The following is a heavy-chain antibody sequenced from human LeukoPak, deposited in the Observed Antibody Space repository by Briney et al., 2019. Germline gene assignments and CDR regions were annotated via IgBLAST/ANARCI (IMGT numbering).Heavy chain of an antibody. J-gene: IGHJ4*02. V-gene: IGHV3-7*01. Sequence: GGSLRLSCAASGFTFSSYWMSWVRQAPGKGLEWVANIKQDGSEKYYVDSVKGRFTISRDNAKNSLYLQMNSLRAEDTAVYYCARKDSSGYHGPLDYWGQGTLVTVSS. D-gene: IGHD3-22*01. CDR2: IKQDGSEK. CDR3: ARKDSSGYHGPLDY. CDR1: GFTFSSYW.